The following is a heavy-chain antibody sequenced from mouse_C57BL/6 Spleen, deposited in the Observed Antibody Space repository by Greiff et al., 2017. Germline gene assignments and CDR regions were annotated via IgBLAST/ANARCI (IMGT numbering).Heavy chain of an antibody. CDR3: ARERDYDGSYAMDY. D-gene: IGHD2-4*01. CDR2: ISSGSSTI. CDR1: GFTFSDYG. Sequence: DVKLVESGGGLVKPGGSLKLSCAASGFTFSDYGMHWVRQAPEQGLEWVAYISSGSSTIYYADTVKGRFTISRDNAKNTLFLQMTSLRSEDTAMYYCARERDYDGSYAMDYWGQGTSVTVSS. J-gene: IGHJ4*01. V-gene: IGHV5-17*01.